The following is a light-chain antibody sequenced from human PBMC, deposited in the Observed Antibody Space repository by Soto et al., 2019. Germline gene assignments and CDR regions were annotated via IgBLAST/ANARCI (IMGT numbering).Light chain of an antibody. J-gene: IGLJ3*02. CDR1: SSNIGTNT. CDR2: GDN. V-gene: IGLV1-44*01. Sequence: QSVLTQPPSASGTPGQRVIISCSGSSSNIGTNTVTWYQHLPTTAPKLLIYGDNQRPSGVPDRFSASKSGTSASLALSGLQSEDEADYYCATWDDSLDGLVFGGGTKVTVL. CDR3: ATWDDSLDGLV.